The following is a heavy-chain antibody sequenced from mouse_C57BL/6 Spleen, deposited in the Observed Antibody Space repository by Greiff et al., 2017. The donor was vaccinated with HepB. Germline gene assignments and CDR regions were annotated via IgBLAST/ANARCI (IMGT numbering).Heavy chain of an antibody. D-gene: IGHD2-3*01. CDR1: GYTFTSYT. CDR3: ARSFGYYPYYAMDY. CDR2: INPSSGYT. Sequence: QVQLKESGAELARPGASVKMSCKASGYTFTSYTMHWVKQRPGQGLEWIGYINPSSGYTKYNQKFKDKATLTADKSSSTAYMQLSSLTSEDSAVYYCARSFGYYPYYAMDYWGQGTSVTVSS. J-gene: IGHJ4*01. V-gene: IGHV1-4*01.